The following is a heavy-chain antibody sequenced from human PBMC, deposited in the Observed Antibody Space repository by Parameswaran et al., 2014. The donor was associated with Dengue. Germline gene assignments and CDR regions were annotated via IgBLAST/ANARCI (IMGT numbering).Heavy chain of an antibody. V-gene: IGHV4-34*01. J-gene: IGHJ6*03. D-gene: IGHD3-10*01. Sequence: RWIRQPPGKGLEWIGEINHSGSTNYNPSLKSRVTISVDTSKNQFSLKLSSVTAADTAVYYCARRTYGSGSYYKMTATSGYYYYMDVWGKGTTVTVSS. CDR2: INHSGST. CDR3: ARRTYGSGSYYKMTATSGYYYYMDV.